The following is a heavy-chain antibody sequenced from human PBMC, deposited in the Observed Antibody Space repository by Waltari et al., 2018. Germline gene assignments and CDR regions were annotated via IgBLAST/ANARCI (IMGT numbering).Heavy chain of an antibody. CDR2: SNPNSGDT. CDR3: AREVGSSDNYFDY. D-gene: IGHD6-6*01. J-gene: IGHJ4*02. CDR1: GYTFITYY. Sequence: QVQLVQSGAEVKKPGASVKVSCKASGYTFITYYMHWVRQAPGQGPEWIGRSNPNSGDTNYAQKFQGMFSMTRDTSITTAYMDLSRLRSDDTAIYYCAREVGSSDNYFDYWCQGTLVTVSS. V-gene: IGHV1-2*06.